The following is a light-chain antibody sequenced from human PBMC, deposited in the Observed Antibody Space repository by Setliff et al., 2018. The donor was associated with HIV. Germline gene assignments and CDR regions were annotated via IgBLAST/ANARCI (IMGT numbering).Light chain of an antibody. V-gene: IGLV2-23*02. CDR3: CSYAGSGPV. CDR2: DVK. J-gene: IGLJ1*01. CDR1: SSDVGGYNY. Sequence: QSALTQPASVSGSPGQSITLSCTGPSSDVGGYNYVSWYQQHPDKAPKLMIYDVKNRPSGVSDRFSGSKSGNTASLTISGLQAEDEADYYCCSYAGSGPVFGAGTKVTVL.